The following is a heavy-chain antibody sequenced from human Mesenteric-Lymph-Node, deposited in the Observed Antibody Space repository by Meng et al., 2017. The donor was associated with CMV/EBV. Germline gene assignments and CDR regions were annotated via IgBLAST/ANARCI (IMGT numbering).Heavy chain of an antibody. CDR1: GFTFSDYY. V-gene: IGHV3-11*01. J-gene: IGHJ4*02. CDR2: ISSSGSTT. Sequence: GESLKISCAASGFTFSDYYMTWIRQAPGKGLEWVSYISSSGSTTYYADSVKGRFTISRDNSKNTLYLQMNSLRAEDTAVYYCAKRGAMVRNQRDFDYWGQGTLVTVSS. CDR3: AKRGAMVRNQRDFDY. D-gene: IGHD3-10*01.